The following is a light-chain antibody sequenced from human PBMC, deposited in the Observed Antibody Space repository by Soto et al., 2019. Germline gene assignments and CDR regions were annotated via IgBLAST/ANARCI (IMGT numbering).Light chain of an antibody. CDR1: SSDVGAFNY. Sequence: QSALTQPASVSGSPGQSITISCTGTSSDVGAFNYVSWYQQHPGKAPKLMVYDVTNRPSGVSNRFSGSKSGNTASLTISGLHAEDEGDYYCTSYTINSTLVFGGGTKLTVL. CDR2: DVT. CDR3: TSYTINSTLV. V-gene: IGLV2-14*03. J-gene: IGLJ2*01.